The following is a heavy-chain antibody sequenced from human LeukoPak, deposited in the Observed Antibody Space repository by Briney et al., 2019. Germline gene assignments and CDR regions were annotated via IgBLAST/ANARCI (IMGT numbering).Heavy chain of an antibody. J-gene: IGHJ4*02. CDR2: ITGDCKYI. CDR3: AREGNDYYYDQ. Sequence: GGSLRLSCAASGFIFKTYTMTWVRQAPGKGLEWVSSITGDCKYITYADSVKGPFTISRDNAKNSLYLQVASLRGDDTATYYCAREGNDYYYDQWGQGTLVTVSP. CDR1: GFIFKTYT. V-gene: IGHV3-21*01. D-gene: IGHD3-16*01.